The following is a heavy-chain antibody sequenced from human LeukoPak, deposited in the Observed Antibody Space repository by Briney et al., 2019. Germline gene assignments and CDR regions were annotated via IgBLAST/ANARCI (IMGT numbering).Heavy chain of an antibody. J-gene: IGHJ6*02. CDR3: ARGRRYCTNGVCYKGDYYGMDV. Sequence: ASVKVSCKASGYTFTSYDINWVRQATGQGHEWMGWMNPNSGNTGYAQKFQGRVTMTRNTSISTAYMELSSLRSEDTAVYYCARGRRYCTNGVCYKGDYYGMDVWGQGTTVTVSS. D-gene: IGHD2-8*01. V-gene: IGHV1-8*01. CDR2: MNPNSGNT. CDR1: GYTFTSYD.